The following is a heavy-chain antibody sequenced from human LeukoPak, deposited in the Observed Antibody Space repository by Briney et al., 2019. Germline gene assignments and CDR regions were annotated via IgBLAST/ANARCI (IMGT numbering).Heavy chain of an antibody. CDR2: LSGSGGGT. J-gene: IGHJ4*02. V-gene: IGHV3-23*01. D-gene: IGHD2-15*01. Sequence: GSLRLSCAVSGITLSNYGMSWVRQAPGKGLEWVAGLSGSGGGTNYADSVQGRFTISRDNPKNTLYLQMNSLRVEDTAVYYCAKDLGYCSGGTCCPPDHWGQGTLVTVSS. CDR1: GITLSNYG. CDR3: AKDLGYCSGGTCCPPDH.